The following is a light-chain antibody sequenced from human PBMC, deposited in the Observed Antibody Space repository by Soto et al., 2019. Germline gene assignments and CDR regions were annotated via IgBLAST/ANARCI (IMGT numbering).Light chain of an antibody. V-gene: IGKV3-20*01. CDR1: QSVSSNY. CDR3: PQYGSSPWT. CDR2: GAS. Sequence: EIVLTQSPGTLSLSPGERATLSCRASQSVSSNYLAWYQQKPGQTPRLLIYGASRRATGIQDRFSGSGSGTDFTLTISRLEPEDFSVFYCPQYGSSPWTFGQGTQVEIK. J-gene: IGKJ1*01.